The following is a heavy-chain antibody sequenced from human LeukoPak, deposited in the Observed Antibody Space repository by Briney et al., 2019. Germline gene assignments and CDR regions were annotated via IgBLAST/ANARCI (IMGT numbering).Heavy chain of an antibody. CDR1: GGSISSGDYY. D-gene: IGHD3-3*01. V-gene: IGHV4-30-4*01. J-gene: IGHJ5*02. CDR3: ARGGAVFRVLNWFDP. Sequence: SETLSLTCTVSGGSISSGDYYWSWIRQPPGEGLEWIVYIYYSGSTYYNPSLKSRVTISVDTSKNQFSLKLSSVTAADTAVYYCARGGAVFRVLNWFDPWGQGTLVTVSS. CDR2: IYYSGST.